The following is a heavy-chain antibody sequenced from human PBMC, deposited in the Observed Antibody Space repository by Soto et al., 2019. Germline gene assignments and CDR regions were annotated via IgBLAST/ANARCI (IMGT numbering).Heavy chain of an antibody. J-gene: IGHJ6*02. CDR3: AGVVVAAPALYYYYGMDV. Sequence: RGALRLSCAASAFTFSRYSMHGVRQPPGKGREWVAVISYDGSNKYYADSGKGRFTISRDNCNNTLYLQMNSLRAEDTALYYCAGVVVAAPALYYYYGMDVGGQGTTVTVS. D-gene: IGHD2-15*01. V-gene: IGHV3-30*03. CDR2: ISYDGSNK. CDR1: AFTFSRYS.